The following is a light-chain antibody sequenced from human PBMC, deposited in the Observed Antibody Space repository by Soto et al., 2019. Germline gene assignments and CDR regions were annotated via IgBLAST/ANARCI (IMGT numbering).Light chain of an antibody. V-gene: IGKV3-15*01. J-gene: IGKJ3*01. CDR1: QSVSSN. Sequence: EIVMTQSPATLSVSPGERATLSCRASQSVSSNLAWYQQKPGQAPRLLIYGASTRATGIPARFSGSGSGTDFTLTISSLQSEDFAVYYWQQYNNWPTFGPGTKVDIK. CDR3: QQYNNWPT. CDR2: GAS.